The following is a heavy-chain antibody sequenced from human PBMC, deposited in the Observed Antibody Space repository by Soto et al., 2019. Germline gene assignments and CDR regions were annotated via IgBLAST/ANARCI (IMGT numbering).Heavy chain of an antibody. V-gene: IGHV1-46*01. Sequence: QVHLVQSGAEVRKPGAPVRLSCKASGYSFTSYHIHWARQAPGQGLEWMGIINPGGGTTSYAQKFQGGVTMLRDTSARSVYMELSSLQSNDTAVYYCARVKDFALLMDWFDPWGQGTLVTVSS. CDR2: INPGGGTT. J-gene: IGHJ5*02. CDR1: GYSFTSYH. CDR3: ARVKDFALLMDWFDP. D-gene: IGHD2-8*01.